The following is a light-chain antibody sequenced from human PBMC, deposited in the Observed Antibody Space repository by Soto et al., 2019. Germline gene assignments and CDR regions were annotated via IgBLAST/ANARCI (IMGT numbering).Light chain of an antibody. CDR2: GAS. Sequence: EIVMTQSPVTLSVSPGETANLSCRASQTVTSNLAWYQQKPGRSPRLLLSGASTRDTGIPARFSGSGSGTEFTLTISRLQSEDLAVYYCQQYNDWPRTFGQGTKVEI. CDR1: QTVTSN. V-gene: IGKV3-15*01. J-gene: IGKJ1*01. CDR3: QQYNDWPRT.